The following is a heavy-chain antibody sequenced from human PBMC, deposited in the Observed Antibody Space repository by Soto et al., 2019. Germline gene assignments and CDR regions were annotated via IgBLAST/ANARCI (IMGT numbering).Heavy chain of an antibody. V-gene: IGHV3-66*01. J-gene: IGHJ6*02. CDR1: GFTVSTDW. CDR2: IRSGGNT. CDR3: VRENYYYGMDV. Sequence: PGGSLRLSCAASGFTVSTDWMYWVRQAPGKGLEWVSVIRSGGNTYYADSVEGRFTISRDNSKNTVYLQMNSLGAEDTAVYYCVRENYYYGMDVWGQGTTVTVSS.